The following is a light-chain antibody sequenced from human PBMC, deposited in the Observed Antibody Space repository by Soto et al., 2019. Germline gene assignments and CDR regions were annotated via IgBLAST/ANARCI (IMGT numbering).Light chain of an antibody. Sequence: QSALTQPASVSGSPGQSITISCTGTSSDVGSYNLVSWYQQHPGKAPKLMIYEGSKRPSGVSNRFSGSKSGNTASLTISGLPAEDEADYYCCSYAGSSTVFGGGTKLTVL. V-gene: IGLV2-23*01. CDR2: EGS. CDR3: CSYAGSSTV. J-gene: IGLJ2*01. CDR1: SSDVGSYNL.